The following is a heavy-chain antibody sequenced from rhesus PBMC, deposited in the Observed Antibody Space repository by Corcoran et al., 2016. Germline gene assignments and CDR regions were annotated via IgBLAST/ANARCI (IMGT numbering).Heavy chain of an antibody. J-gene: IGHJ4*01. CDR2: IYWNDDK. D-gene: IGHD6-31*01. V-gene: IGHV2-1*01. Sequence: QVTLKESGPALVKPTQTLTLTCTFSGFSLSTSGMGVGWIRQPSRKTLKWLAHIYWNDDKYYRPSLQSRLTISKDTAKNQVVLTMTNMDPVDTATYYCARRGASSGWYYFDYWGQEVLVTVSS. CDR3: ARRGASSGWYYFDY. CDR1: GFSLSTSGMG.